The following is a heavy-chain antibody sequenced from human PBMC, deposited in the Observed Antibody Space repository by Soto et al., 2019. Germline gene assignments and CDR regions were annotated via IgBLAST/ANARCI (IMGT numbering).Heavy chain of an antibody. CDR2: IDTDGGGT. D-gene: IGHD4-17*01. CDR3: ATVFDV. CDR1: GFTFRSHR. V-gene: IGHV3-74*01. Sequence: VQLVESGGGLVQPGGSLRVSCAASGFTFRSHRIHWVRQAPGKGLEWVSRIDTDGGGTSYADSVKGRFTISTDNAENTVYLQMNGRRVEDTAVYYCATVFDVWGQGTLVTVSS. J-gene: IGHJ4*02.